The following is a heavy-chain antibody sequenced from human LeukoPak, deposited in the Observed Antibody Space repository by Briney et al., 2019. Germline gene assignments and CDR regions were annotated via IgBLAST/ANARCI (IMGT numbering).Heavy chain of an antibody. CDR3: ARAGGYCGRISCPYYFDY. J-gene: IGHJ4*02. D-gene: IGHD2-15*01. CDR1: GYTFTDYY. V-gene: IGHV1-2*02. CDR2: INPNSGGI. Sequence: ASVKVSCKASGYTFTDYYMHWVRQAPGQGLEWMGWINPNSGGINYAQKFHGRVTMTRDTSIRTVYMELSRLRSDDTAVYYCARAGGYCGRISCPYYFDYWGQGSLVAVSS.